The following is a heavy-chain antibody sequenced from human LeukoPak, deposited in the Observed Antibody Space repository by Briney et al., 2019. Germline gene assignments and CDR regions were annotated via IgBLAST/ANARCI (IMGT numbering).Heavy chain of an antibody. D-gene: IGHD6-19*01. CDR3: AKNQWLASYFDY. CDR1: GFRFSSYG. J-gene: IGHJ4*02. Sequence: GGSLRLSCAGAGFRFSSYGMHWVRQAPGKGLEWVAVIWYDGSNENYADSVKGRFTISRDNSKNTLYLQMNSLRAEDTAVYYCAKNQWLASYFDYWGQGTLVTVSS. CDR2: IWYDGSNE. V-gene: IGHV3-30*02.